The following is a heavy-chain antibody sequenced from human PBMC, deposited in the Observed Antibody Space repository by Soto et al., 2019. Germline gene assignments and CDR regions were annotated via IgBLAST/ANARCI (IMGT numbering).Heavy chain of an antibody. V-gene: IGHV3-30*03. Sequence: SLILSFAAYGFTFGSYGMHWIRQAPGNGLEWVAVISYDGSNKYYADSVKGRFTISRDNSKNTLYLQMNSLRSEDTAVYYCARAEGYCSSTSCYRNVYYYYGMDVWAQGTTVTVSS. J-gene: IGHJ6*02. CDR3: ARAEGYCSSTSCYRNVYYYYGMDV. CDR2: ISYDGSNK. D-gene: IGHD2-2*01. CDR1: GFTFGSYG.